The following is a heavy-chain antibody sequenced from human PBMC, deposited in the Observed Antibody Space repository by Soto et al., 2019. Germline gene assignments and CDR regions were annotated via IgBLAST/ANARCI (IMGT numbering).Heavy chain of an antibody. D-gene: IGHD3-9*01. Sequence: QITLNESGPTVVRPTETLTLTCRFSGFSLTTSGVGVGWIRQSPGKAPEWLALIYWDDDKRYSASLKSRLTITKAPTKTPVVLTLFDLPTSTTATYPYAHMLTRTLFPLIATPANYLDFGGRETPV. CDR3: AHMLTRTLFPLIATPANYLDF. CDR1: GFSLTTSGVG. CDR2: IYWDDDK. V-gene: IGHV2-5*02. J-gene: IGHJ2*01.